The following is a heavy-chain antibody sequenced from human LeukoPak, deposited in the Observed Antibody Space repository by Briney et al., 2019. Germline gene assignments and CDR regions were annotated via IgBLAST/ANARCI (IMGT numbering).Heavy chain of an antibody. Sequence: ASVKVSCKASGYTFAGYYMHWVRQAPGQGLEWMGWINPNSGGTNYAQKFQGRVTMTRDTSISTAYMELSRLRSDDTAVYYCATPERGYSGYDFGSWGQGTLVTVSS. CDR2: INPNSGGT. D-gene: IGHD5-12*01. CDR1: GYTFAGYY. J-gene: IGHJ4*02. CDR3: ATPERGYSGYDFGS. V-gene: IGHV1-2*02.